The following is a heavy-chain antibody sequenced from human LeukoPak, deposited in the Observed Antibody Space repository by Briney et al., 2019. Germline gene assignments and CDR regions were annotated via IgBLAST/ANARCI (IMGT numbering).Heavy chain of an antibody. D-gene: IGHD1-26*01. Sequence: PGGSLRLSCAASGFTVSTDHMSWVRQAPGKGLEWVAVSYSGGSRSYAESVEGRLTISRDNSQNTLYLQMNSLRAEDTAVYYCARVWELSFDYWGQGTLVTVSS. CDR3: ARVWELSFDY. V-gene: IGHV3-53*01. CDR1: GFTVSTDH. CDR2: SYSGGSR. J-gene: IGHJ4*02.